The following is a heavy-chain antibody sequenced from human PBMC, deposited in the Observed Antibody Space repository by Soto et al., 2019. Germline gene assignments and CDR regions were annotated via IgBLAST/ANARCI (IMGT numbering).Heavy chain of an antibody. CDR3: ARVNRHCSSTSCYRDWFDP. CDR1: GGSIISYY. D-gene: IGHD2-2*01. Sequence: SETLSLTCTFSGGSIISYYWSWIRQPPGKGLEWIGYIYYSRSTNYNPSLKSRVTKSVDTSKNQFSLKLSSVTAADTAVYYCARVNRHCSSTSCYRDWFDPWGQGTLVTVS. V-gene: IGHV4-59*01. CDR2: IYYSRST. J-gene: IGHJ5*02.